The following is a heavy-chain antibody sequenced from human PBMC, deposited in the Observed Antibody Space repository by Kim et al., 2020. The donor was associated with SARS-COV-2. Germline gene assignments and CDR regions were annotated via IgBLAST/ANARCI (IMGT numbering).Heavy chain of an antibody. Sequence: RNSIYYADSWKDRFTISRDNAKNSLHLQMNSLRVEDTAVYYCASGWGGYWGQGTLVTVST. CDR3: ASGWGGY. J-gene: IGHJ4*02. V-gene: IGHV3-21*01. CDR2: RNSI. D-gene: IGHD6-19*01.